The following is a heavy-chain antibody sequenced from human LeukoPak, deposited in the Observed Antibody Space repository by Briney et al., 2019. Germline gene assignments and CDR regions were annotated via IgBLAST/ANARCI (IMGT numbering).Heavy chain of an antibody. V-gene: IGHV3-20*04. D-gene: IGHD6-13*01. Sequence: GGSLRLSCAASGFTFDDYGMSWVRQGPGKGLEWVSGINGGGGSTGYADSVKGRFTVSRDNAKNSLYLQMNSLRAEDTALYYCMRGPPAAGTLDYWGQGTLVSVSS. J-gene: IGHJ4*02. CDR3: MRGPPAAGTLDY. CDR2: INGGGGST. CDR1: GFTFDDYG.